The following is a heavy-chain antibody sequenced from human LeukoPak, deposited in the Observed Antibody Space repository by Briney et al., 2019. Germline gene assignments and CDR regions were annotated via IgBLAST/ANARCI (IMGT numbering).Heavy chain of an antibody. CDR1: GFTFSIYP. J-gene: IGHJ4*02. CDR2: ISSDGNNK. CDR3: ESRGCCSGGSCYSGVF. D-gene: IGHD2-15*01. V-gene: IGHV3-30*04. Sequence: GGSLRLSCTASGFTFSIYPMNWVRQAPGKGLEWVAVISSDGNNKYYADSVKGRFTISRDNSKNTLYLEVNNLRAEDTAVYYCESRGCCSGGSCYSGVFGGQGTLVAVSS.